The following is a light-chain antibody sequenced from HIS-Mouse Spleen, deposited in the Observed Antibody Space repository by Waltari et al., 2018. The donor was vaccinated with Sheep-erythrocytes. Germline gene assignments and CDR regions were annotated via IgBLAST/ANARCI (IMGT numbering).Light chain of an antibody. V-gene: IGLV2-23*01. CDR1: SSDVGSYNL. CDR2: EGS. CDR3: CSYAGSSTYVV. J-gene: IGLJ2*01. Sequence: QSALTQPASVSGSPGQSITISCTGTSSDVGSYNLVSWYQQHPGKAPKIMIYEGSKRPSGVSNGFSGSKSGNTASLTISGLQAEDEADYYGCSYAGSSTYVVFGGGTKLTVL.